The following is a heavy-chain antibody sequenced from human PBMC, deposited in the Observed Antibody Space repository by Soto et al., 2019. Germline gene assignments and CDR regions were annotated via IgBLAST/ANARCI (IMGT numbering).Heavy chain of an antibody. CDR1: GDPITSYF. J-gene: IGHJ4*02. Sequence: PSETLSLTCNVSGDPITSYFWTWIRQPAGKGLEWIGHVFPGGPTSHNSSLKSRLSMSIDTSKNQFSLTLTSVTAADTAVYYCARTLSGFTYSSRQFYFDYWGQGTLVTVSS. CDR2: VFPGGPT. V-gene: IGHV4-4*07. CDR3: ARTLSGFTYSSRQFYFDY. D-gene: IGHD3-10*01.